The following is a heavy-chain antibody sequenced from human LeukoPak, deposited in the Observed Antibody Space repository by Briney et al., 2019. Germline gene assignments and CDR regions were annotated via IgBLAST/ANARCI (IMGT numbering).Heavy chain of an antibody. Sequence: PGGSLRLSCAASGFTFSSYSMNWVRQAPGKGLEWVSSISSSSSYIYYADPVKGRFTISRDNAKNSLYLQMNSLRAEDTAVYYCARDFRLRYFDWLPPDYLDYWGQGTLVTVSS. V-gene: IGHV3-21*01. J-gene: IGHJ4*02. CDR2: ISSSSSYI. CDR3: ARDFRLRYFDWLPPDYLDY. D-gene: IGHD3-9*01. CDR1: GFTFSSYS.